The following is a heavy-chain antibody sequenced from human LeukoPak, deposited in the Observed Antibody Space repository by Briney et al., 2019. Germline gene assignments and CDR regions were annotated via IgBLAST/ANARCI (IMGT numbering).Heavy chain of an antibody. CDR2: INPSGGST. J-gene: IGHJ2*01. CDR3: ARDGVRDGYKYWYFDL. Sequence: ASVKVSCKASGYTFTSYYMHRVRQAPGQGLEWMGIINPSGGSTSYAQKFQGRVTMTRDTSTSTVYMELSSLRSEDTAVYYCARDGVRDGYKYWYFDLWGRGTLVTVSS. CDR1: GYTFTSYY. D-gene: IGHD5-24*01. V-gene: IGHV1-46*01.